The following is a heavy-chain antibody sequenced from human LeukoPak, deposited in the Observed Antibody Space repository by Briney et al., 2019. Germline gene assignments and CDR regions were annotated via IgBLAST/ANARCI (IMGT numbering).Heavy chain of an antibody. V-gene: IGHV3-74*01. D-gene: IGHD6-13*01. CDR2: VNRDGSST. CDR3: ARDRSISAAGDTY. Sequence: GGSLRLSCAASGFTFSDYWMHWVRQAPGKGLVWVSRVNRDGSSTSYADSVKGRFTISRDNAKNTLPLQMNSLRAEDTAVYYCARDRSISAAGDTYWGQGTLVTVSS. J-gene: IGHJ4*02. CDR1: GFTFSDYW.